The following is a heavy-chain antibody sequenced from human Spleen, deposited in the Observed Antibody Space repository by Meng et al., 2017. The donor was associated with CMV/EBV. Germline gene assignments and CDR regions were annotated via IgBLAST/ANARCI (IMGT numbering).Heavy chain of an antibody. V-gene: IGHV4-39*07. CDR1: GGSISSSSYY. Sequence: GSLRLSCTVSGGSISSSSYYWGWSRQPPGKGLEWIGSIYYSGSTYYNPSLKSRVTISVDTSKNHFSLKLNSVTAADTAVYYCAREYHLRGMDVWGQGTAVTVSS. J-gene: IGHJ6*02. CDR2: IYYSGST. CDR3: AREYHLRGMDV.